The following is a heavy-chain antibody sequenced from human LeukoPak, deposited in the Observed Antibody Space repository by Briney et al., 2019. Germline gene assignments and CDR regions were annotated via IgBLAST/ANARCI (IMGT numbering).Heavy chain of an antibody. V-gene: IGHV5-51*01. Sequence: GESLKISCKGSGYSFTNYWIGWVRQMPGEGLEWMGIIYPGDSDTRYSPSFQGQVTISADKSVTTAYLQWSSLQASDTAMYYCARLHDSWGQGTLVTVSS. CDR3: ARLHDS. J-gene: IGHJ5*01. CDR2: IYPGDSDT. CDR1: GYSFTNYW.